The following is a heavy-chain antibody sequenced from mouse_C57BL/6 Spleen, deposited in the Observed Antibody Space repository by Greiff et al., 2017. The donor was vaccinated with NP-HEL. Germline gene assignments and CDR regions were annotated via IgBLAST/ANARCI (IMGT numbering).Heavy chain of an antibody. D-gene: IGHD2-3*01. J-gene: IGHJ3*01. CDR3: AVTIIYDGYGFAY. CDR1: GFNIKDYY. V-gene: IGHV14-2*01. CDR2: IDPEDGET. Sequence: EVQLQQSGAELVKPGASVKLSCTASGFNIKDYYMHWVKQRTEQGLEWIGRIDPEDGETKYAPIFPGKAIITDDTSSNTAYLQLSSLTSEDTAVYYGAVTIIYDGYGFAYWGQGTLVTVSA.